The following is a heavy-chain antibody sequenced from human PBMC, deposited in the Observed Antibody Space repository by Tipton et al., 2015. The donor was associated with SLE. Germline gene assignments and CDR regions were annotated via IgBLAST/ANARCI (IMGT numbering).Heavy chain of an antibody. D-gene: IGHD2-2*01. V-gene: IGHV4-38-2*02. J-gene: IGHJ4*02. CDR1: GFSISRYY. CDR3: ARYYCTTTRCYYFDY. Sequence: TLSLTCTVSGFSISRYYWGRIRQPPGKGLEWLGTIYHSGTTYYNPSLKSRVTISVDTSKNQFSLKLRSVTAADTAVYFCARYYCTTTRCYYFDYWGRGTLVTVSS. CDR2: IYHSGTT.